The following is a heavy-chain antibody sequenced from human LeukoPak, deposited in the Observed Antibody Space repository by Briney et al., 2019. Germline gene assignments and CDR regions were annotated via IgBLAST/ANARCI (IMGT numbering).Heavy chain of an antibody. CDR2: IYHSGST. Sequence: SGTLSLTCAVSGGSISSSNWWSWVRQPPGKGLEWIGEIYHSGSTNYNPSLKNRVTISVDKSKNQFSLKLSSVTAADTAVYYCARPMVAATPALDIWGQGTMVIVSS. J-gene: IGHJ3*02. V-gene: IGHV4-4*02. CDR1: GGSISSSNW. D-gene: IGHD2-15*01. CDR3: ARPMVAATPALDI.